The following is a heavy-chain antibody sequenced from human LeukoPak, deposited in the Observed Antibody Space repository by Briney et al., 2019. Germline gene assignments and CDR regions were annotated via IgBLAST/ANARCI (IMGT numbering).Heavy chain of an antibody. J-gene: IGHJ4*02. CDR3: AREDRQLQCAY. Sequence: GASVKVSCRASGYTFTRYYMHWVRQAPGQGLEWMGIINPSGGSTTYAQKFQGRVTMTRDTSISTAYMELSRLRSDDTAVYYCAREDRQLQCAYGGQGTLVTVSS. CDR1: GYTFTRYY. CDR2: INPSGGST. D-gene: IGHD6-19*01. V-gene: IGHV1-46*01.